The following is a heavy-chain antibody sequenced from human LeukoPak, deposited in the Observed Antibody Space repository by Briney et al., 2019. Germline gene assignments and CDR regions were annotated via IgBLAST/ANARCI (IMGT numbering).Heavy chain of an antibody. J-gene: IGHJ4*02. D-gene: IGHD3-10*01. Sequence: GGSLRLSCTASGFTFGDYAMSWFRQAPGKGMECVGFIRSKAYGGTTEYAASVKGRFTISRDDSKSIAHLQMNSLKTEDTAVYYCTRGYYGSGSYLFDYWGQGTLVTVSS. CDR3: TRGYYGSGSYLFDY. V-gene: IGHV3-49*03. CDR1: GFTFGDYA. CDR2: IRSKAYGGTT.